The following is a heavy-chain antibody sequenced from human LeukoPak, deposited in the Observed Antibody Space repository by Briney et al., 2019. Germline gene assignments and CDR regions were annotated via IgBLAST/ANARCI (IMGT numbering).Heavy chain of an antibody. CDR2: IYHHGAT. Sequence: PWETLSLTCAVSGGSISSNNWWSWVRQPPGKGLEWIGEIYHHGATNYNPSLKSRVTLSVDKSKNQFSLELSSVTAADTAVYYCARGPSVAAHLDYWGQGTLVTVSS. D-gene: IGHD5-12*01. CDR3: ARGPSVAAHLDY. CDR1: GGSISSNNW. J-gene: IGHJ4*02. V-gene: IGHV4-4*02.